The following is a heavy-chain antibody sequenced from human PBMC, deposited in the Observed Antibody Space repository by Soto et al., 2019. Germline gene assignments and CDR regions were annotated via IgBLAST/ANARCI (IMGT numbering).Heavy chain of an antibody. Sequence: SQTLSLTCAISGDSVSSNSAAWNWIRQSPSRGLEWLGRTYYRSKWYNDYAVSVKSRITINPDTSKNQFSLQLNSVTPEDTAVYYCARDRRLAVPAATSVYYYYGMDVWGQGTTVTVSS. CDR1: GDSVSSNSAA. D-gene: IGHD2-2*01. J-gene: IGHJ6*02. V-gene: IGHV6-1*01. CDR2: TYYRSKWYN. CDR3: ARDRRLAVPAATSVYYYYGMDV.